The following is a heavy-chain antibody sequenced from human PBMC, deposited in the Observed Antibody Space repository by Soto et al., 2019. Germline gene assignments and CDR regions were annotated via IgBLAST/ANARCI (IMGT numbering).Heavy chain of an antibody. CDR3: ASLTTVVMGFDY. D-gene: IGHD4-17*01. CDR1: GGTFSSYT. Sequence: QVQLVQSGAEVKKPGSSVKVSCKASGGTFSSYTISWVRQAPGQGLEWMGRIIPILGIANYAQKFQGRVTITADKSTSTAYMELSSLRSEDTAVYYCASLTTVVMGFDYWGQGTLDTVSS. V-gene: IGHV1-69*02. CDR2: IIPILGIA. J-gene: IGHJ4*02.